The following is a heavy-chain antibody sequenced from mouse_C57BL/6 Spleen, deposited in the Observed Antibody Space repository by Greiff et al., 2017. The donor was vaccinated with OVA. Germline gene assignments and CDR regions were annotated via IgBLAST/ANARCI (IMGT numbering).Heavy chain of an antibody. CDR3: AREGYGANAWCAY. D-gene: IGHD2-2*01. J-gene: IGHJ3*01. V-gene: IGHV1-72*01. Sequence: QVQLQQPGAELVKPGASVKLSCKASGYTFTSSWLHWVKPRPGRGLEWIGRIDPNSGGTKYNEKFKSKATLTVDKPSSTAYMQLSSLTSEDSAVYDWAREGYGANAWCAYWGQGTLVTVSA. CDR1: GYTFTSSW. CDR2: IDPNSGGT.